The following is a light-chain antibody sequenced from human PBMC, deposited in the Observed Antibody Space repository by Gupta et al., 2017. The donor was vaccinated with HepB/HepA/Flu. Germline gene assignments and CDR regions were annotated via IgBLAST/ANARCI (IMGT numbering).Light chain of an antibody. CDR3: VLFRGSGVWL. J-gene: IGLJ3*02. CDR1: SGSVSTNYY. V-gene: IGLV8-61*01. Sequence: TVVTQEPSVSVSPGETVTLTCALSSGSVSTNYYPSWYQQTPGQAPRTLIYTTNKRSAGVPDRFSGSILGDKAALTITGAQADDESDYYCVLFRGSGVWLFGGGTKLTVL. CDR2: TTN.